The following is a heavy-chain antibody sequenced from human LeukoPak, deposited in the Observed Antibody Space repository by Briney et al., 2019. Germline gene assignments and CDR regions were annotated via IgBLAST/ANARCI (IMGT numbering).Heavy chain of an antibody. CDR2: ITWNRDNI. D-gene: IGHD3-22*01. J-gene: IGHJ6*02. V-gene: IGHV3-9*01. CDR1: GFTFDDYA. Sequence: GGSLRLSCKVSGFTFDDYAMHWVRQVPGKGLEWVSGITWNRDNIGYGDSVKGRFTVSRDNVKNVLYLQMKSLRPEDTALYYCAKDLSSAITSALVLDVWGQGTTVIVSS. CDR3: AKDLSSAITSALVLDV.